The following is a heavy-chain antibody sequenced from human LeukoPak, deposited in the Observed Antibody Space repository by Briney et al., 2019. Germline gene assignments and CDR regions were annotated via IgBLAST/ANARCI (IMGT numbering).Heavy chain of an antibody. Sequence: QTGGSLRLSCAASGFIFSSYSMNWVRQAPGKGLEWISYISRSSTTMYYADSVKGRFTISRDNAKNSLYLQMNSLRAEDRAVYYCVRDRIGLDYGDYYGLFDYWGQGTVVTVSP. D-gene: IGHD4-17*01. CDR3: VRDRIGLDYGDYYGLFDY. V-gene: IGHV3-48*01. CDR1: GFIFSSYS. J-gene: IGHJ4*02. CDR2: ISRSSTTM.